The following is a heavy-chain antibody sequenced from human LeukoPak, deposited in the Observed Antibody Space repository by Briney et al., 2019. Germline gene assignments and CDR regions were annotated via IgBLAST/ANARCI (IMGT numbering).Heavy chain of an antibody. CDR1: GYTFTGYY. J-gene: IGHJ6*03. Sequence: ASVKVSCKASGYTFTGYYMHWVRQAPGQGLEWMGWINPNSGGTNYAQKFQGRVTMTRDTSISTAYMELSRLRSEDTAVYYCARSSGYLVSVHYYYMDVWGKGTTVTVSS. V-gene: IGHV1-2*02. CDR2: INPNSGGT. D-gene: IGHD3-22*01. CDR3: ARSSGYLVSVHYYYMDV.